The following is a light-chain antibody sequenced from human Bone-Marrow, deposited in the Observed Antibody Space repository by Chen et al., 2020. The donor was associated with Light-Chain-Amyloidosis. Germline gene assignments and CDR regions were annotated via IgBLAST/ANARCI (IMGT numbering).Light chain of an antibody. Sequence: FVLTQPSSVSVAPGQTYTLAGGGNNIGSTSVHWYQQTPGQAPLCDVYDDSDRPSGIPERLSGNNSGNTATLTNSRVEAGDEDDYYCQVWDRSSDRPVFGGGTKLTVL. J-gene: IGLJ3*02. V-gene: IGLV3-21*02. CDR2: DDS. CDR3: QVWDRSSDRPV. CDR1: NIGSTS.